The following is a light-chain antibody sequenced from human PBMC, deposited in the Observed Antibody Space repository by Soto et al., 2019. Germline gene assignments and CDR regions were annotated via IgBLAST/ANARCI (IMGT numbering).Light chain of an antibody. Sequence: EIVMTQSPGTLSLSPGERATLSCRASQSVSSRLAWYQQKPGQAPGLLISGASSRATGIPDRFSGSGSGTDFTLTISRLEPEDFALYYCQHYVGGSPITFGQGTRLEI. CDR2: GAS. CDR3: QHYVGGSPIT. V-gene: IGKV3-20*01. CDR1: QSVSSR. J-gene: IGKJ5*01.